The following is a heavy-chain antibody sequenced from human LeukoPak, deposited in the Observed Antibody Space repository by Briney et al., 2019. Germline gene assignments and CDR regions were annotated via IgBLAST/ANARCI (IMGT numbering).Heavy chain of an antibody. D-gene: IGHD6-6*01. Sequence: GGSLRLSCAASGFTFSSYSMNWVRQAPGKGLEWVSYISSSGSTIYYADSVKGRFTISRDNAKNSLYLQMNSLRAEDTAVYYCAREYSSSSGRDYWGQGTLVTVSS. CDR1: GFTFSSYS. J-gene: IGHJ4*02. V-gene: IGHV3-48*04. CDR2: ISSSGSTI. CDR3: AREYSSSSGRDY.